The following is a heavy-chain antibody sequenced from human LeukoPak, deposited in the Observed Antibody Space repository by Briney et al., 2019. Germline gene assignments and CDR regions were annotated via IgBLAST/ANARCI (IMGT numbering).Heavy chain of an antibody. Sequence: GGSLRLTCADSGFTFSSYNMNWVRQAPGKGLEWVAYISIGTSFIYYADSVKGRFTISRDNAKNSLYLQVNSLRAEDTAVYYCARSPTFRGWFDPWGQGTLVTVSS. CDR1: GFTFSSYN. CDR3: ARSPTFRGWFDP. D-gene: IGHD2/OR15-2a*01. CDR2: ISIGTSFI. V-gene: IGHV3-21*01. J-gene: IGHJ5*02.